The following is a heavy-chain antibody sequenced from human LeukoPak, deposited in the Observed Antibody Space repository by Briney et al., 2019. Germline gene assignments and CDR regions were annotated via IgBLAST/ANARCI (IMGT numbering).Heavy chain of an antibody. CDR1: GYTFTGYY. CDR2: INPNSGGT. V-gene: IGHV1-2*02. D-gene: IGHD3-22*01. CDR3: ARDLYYYDSSGYTPIRFDY. Sequence: GASVKVSCKASGYTFTGYYMHWVRQAPGQGLEWMGWINPNSGGTNYAQKFQGRVTMTRDTSISTAYMELSRLRSDDTAEYYCARDLYYYDSSGYTPIRFDYWGQGTLVTVSS. J-gene: IGHJ4*02.